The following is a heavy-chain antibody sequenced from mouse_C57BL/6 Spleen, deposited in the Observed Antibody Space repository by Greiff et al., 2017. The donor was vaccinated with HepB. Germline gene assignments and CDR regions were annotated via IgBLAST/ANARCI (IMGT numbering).Heavy chain of an antibody. CDR3: ASPPVSYDGYSHWYFDV. J-gene: IGHJ1*03. V-gene: IGHV1-61*01. CDR2: IYPSDSET. CDR1: GYTFTSYW. D-gene: IGHD2-3*01. Sequence: QVHVKQPGAELVRPGSSVKLSCKASGYTFTSYWMDWVKQRPGQGLEWIGNIYPSDSETHYNQKFKDKATLTVDKSSSTAYMQLSSLTSEDSAVYYCASPPVSYDGYSHWYFDVWGTGTTVTVSS.